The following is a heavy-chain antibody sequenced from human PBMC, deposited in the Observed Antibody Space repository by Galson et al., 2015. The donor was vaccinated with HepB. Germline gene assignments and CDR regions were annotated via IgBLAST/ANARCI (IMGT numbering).Heavy chain of an antibody. D-gene: IGHD2-2*01. V-gene: IGHV3-23*01. J-gene: IGHJ6*02. CDR1: RFTFSSYA. Sequence: SLRLSCAASRFTFSSYAMTWVRQAPGKGLEWVSSISDNGVRTYYADSVKGRFTISRDNSKNTLYLQVNSLRGEDTAVYYCAKDLGHCSSTSCYPPYGMDVWGQGTTVTVSS. CDR2: ISDNGVRT. CDR3: AKDLGHCSSTSCYPPYGMDV.